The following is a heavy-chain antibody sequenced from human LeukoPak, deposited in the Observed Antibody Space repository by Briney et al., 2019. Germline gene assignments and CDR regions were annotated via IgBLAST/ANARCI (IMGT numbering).Heavy chain of an antibody. Sequence: ASVTVSCTASGYTFTIYYMHWVRQAPGQGLEWMGIINPSGGSTSYAQKFQGRVTMTRDTSTSTVYMELSSLRSEDTAVYYCARDSTYTAIPMYYFDYWGQGTLVTVSS. CDR3: ARDSTYTAIPMYYFDY. J-gene: IGHJ4*02. V-gene: IGHV1-46*01. CDR1: GYTFTIYY. D-gene: IGHD5-18*01. CDR2: INPSGGST.